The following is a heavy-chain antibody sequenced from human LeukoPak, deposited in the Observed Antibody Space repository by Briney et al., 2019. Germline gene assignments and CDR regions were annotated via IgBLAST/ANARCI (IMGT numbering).Heavy chain of an antibody. Sequence: GRTLRLSCAASGLTFSIYRMHWVRQAPGKGLEWVAVIAYDGSKKYHADSVKGRFTISRDNIKNTLYLQMNSLRAEDTAVYYCARAGSGYGDYFYGMDVWGQGTTVTVSS. CDR2: IAYDGSKK. J-gene: IGHJ6*02. V-gene: IGHV3-30*04. CDR3: ARAGSGYGDYFYGMDV. D-gene: IGHD5-12*01. CDR1: GLTFSIYR.